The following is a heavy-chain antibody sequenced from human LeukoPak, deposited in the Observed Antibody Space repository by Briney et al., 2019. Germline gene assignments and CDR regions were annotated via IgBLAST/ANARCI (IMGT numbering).Heavy chain of an antibody. V-gene: IGHV4-39*01. Sequence: SETMSLTCTVSGGSISSSSYYWGWIRQPPGKGLEWIGSIYYSGSTYYNPSLKSRVTISVDTSKNQFSLKLSSVTAADTAVHYCARQDIVVVVAQEYYFDYWGQGTLVTVSS. CDR3: ARQDIVVVVAQEYYFDY. CDR2: IYYSGST. J-gene: IGHJ4*02. D-gene: IGHD2-15*01. CDR1: GGSISSSSYY.